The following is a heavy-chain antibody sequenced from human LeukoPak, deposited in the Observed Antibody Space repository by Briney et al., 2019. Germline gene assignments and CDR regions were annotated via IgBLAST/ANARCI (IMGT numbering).Heavy chain of an antibody. CDR1: GFTFSSYG. D-gene: IGHD3-22*01. V-gene: IGHV3-33*01. J-gene: IGHJ3*02. Sequence: GRSLRLSCSASGFTFSSYGMHWVRQAPGKGLEWVAAIWYDGSNKYYADSVKGRFTISRDNSKNTLYLQMNSLRAEDTAVYYCARDLSSAGITMIVDAFDIWGQGTMVTVSS. CDR3: ARDLSSAGITMIVDAFDI. CDR2: IWYDGSNK.